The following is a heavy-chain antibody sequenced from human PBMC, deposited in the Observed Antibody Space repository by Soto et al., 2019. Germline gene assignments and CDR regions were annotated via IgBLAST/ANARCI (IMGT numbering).Heavy chain of an antibody. CDR3: TRQGSKSDY. J-gene: IGHJ4*02. V-gene: IGHV3-73*01. Sequence: GGSLRLSCAASGFTFSGSAMHWVRQASGKGLEWVGRIRSKANSYATAYAASVKGRFTISRDDPKNTAYLQMNSLKTEDTAVYYCTRQGSKSDYWGQGTSVTVSS. CDR1: GFTFSGSA. CDR2: IRSKANSYAT.